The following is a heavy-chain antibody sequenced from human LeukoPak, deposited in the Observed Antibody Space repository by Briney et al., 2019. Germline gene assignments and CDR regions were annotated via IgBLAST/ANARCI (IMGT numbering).Heavy chain of an antibody. CDR3: ARAPGDYGWFDP. CDR1: GGSISSGGYS. J-gene: IGHJ5*02. V-gene: IGHV4-30-2*01. CDR2: IYHSGST. D-gene: IGHD4-17*01. Sequence: SETMSLTCAVSGGSISSGGYSWSWIRQPPGKGLEWIGYIYHSGSTYYNPSLKSRVTISVDRSKNQFSLKLSSVTAADTAVYYCARAPGDYGWFDPWGQGTLVTVSS.